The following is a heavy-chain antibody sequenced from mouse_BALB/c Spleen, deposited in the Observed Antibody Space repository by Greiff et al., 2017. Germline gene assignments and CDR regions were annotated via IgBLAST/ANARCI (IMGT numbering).Heavy chain of an antibody. CDR3: ASLSGDSFAY. J-gene: IGHJ3*01. CDR2: ISSGSSTI. Sequence: DVKLVESGGGLVQPGGSRKLSCAASGFTFSSFGMHWVRQAPEKGLEWVAYISSGSSTIYYADTVKGRFTISRDNPKNTLFLQMTSLRSEDTAMYYCASLSGDSFAYWGQGTLVTVSA. CDR1: GFTFSSFG. V-gene: IGHV5-17*02. D-gene: IGHD3-1*01.